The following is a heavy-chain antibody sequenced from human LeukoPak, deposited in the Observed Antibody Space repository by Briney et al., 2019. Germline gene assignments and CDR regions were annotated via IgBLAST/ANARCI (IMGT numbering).Heavy chain of an antibody. J-gene: IGHJ4*02. D-gene: IGHD3-10*01. CDR2: IYYSGST. CDR3: AREAEGLLWFGDLLY. CDR1: GDSITSGDYY. V-gene: IGHV4-30-4*08. Sequence: SETLSLTCTVSGDSITSGDYYWSWIRQPPGKGLEWIGYIYYSGSTYYNPSLESRVTISVDTSKNQFSLKLSSVTAADTAVYYCAREAEGLLWFGDLLYWGQGILVTVSS.